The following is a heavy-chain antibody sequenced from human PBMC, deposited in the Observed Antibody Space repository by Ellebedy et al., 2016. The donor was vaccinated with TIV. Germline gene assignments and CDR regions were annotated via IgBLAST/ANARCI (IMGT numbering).Heavy chain of an antibody. D-gene: IGHD3-3*01. V-gene: IGHV3-30-3*01. CDR3: ARDQGGLTIFGVIVNVDYYYGMDV. J-gene: IGHJ6*02. CDR1: GFTLSSYA. CDR2: ISYDGSNK. Sequence: GESLKISCAASGFTLSSYAMHWVRQAPGKALEWVAVISYDGSNKYYADSVKGRFTISRDNAKNSLFLSMNSLRAEDTAVYFCARDQGGLTIFGVIVNVDYYYGMDVWGQGTTVTVSS.